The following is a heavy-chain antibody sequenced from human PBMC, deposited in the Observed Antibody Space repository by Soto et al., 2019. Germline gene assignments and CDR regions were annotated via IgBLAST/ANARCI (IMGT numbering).Heavy chain of an antibody. J-gene: IGHJ6*02. V-gene: IGHV3-21*01. D-gene: IGHD6-19*01. Sequence: EVQLVESGGGLVKPGGSLRLSCAASGFTFSSYSMNWVRQAPGKGLEWVSSISSSSSYIYYADSVKGRFTISRDNXKXSXXLQMNSLRAEDTAVYYCARDEWEQWLVSYDYGMDVWGQGTTVTVSS. CDR3: ARDEWEQWLVSYDYGMDV. CDR1: GFTFSSYS. CDR2: ISSSSSYI.